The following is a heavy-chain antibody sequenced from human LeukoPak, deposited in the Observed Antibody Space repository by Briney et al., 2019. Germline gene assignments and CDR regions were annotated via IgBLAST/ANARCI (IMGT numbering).Heavy chain of an antibody. D-gene: IGHD6-13*01. Sequence: PSETLSLTCAVYGGSFSGYYWSWIRQPPGKGLEWIGEINHSGSTNYNPSLKSRVTISVDTSKNQLSLKLSSVTAADTAVYYCATGYSSSWVAFDIWGQGTMVTVSS. CDR1: GGSFSGYY. V-gene: IGHV4-34*01. CDR2: INHSGST. CDR3: ATGYSSSWVAFDI. J-gene: IGHJ3*02.